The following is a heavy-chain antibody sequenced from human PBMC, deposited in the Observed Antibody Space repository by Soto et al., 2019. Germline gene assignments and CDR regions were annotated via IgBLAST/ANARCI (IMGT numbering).Heavy chain of an antibody. CDR2: ISWNSGSI. D-gene: IGHD3-22*01. V-gene: IGHV3-9*01. CDR3: AKDRDYDSSGYPDY. Sequence: ESGGGLVQPGRSLRLSCAASGFTFDDYAMHWVRQAPGKGLEWVSGISWNSGSIGYADSVKGRFTISRDNAKNSLYLQRNSLRAEDTALYYCAKDRDYDSSGYPDYWGQGTLVTVSS. J-gene: IGHJ4*02. CDR1: GFTFDDYA.